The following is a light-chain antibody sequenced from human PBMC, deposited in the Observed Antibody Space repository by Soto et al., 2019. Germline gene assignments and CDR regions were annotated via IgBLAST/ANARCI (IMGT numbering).Light chain of an antibody. CDR2: GAS. Sequence: ETVMTQSPATLSLSPGERATFSCRASQSINDKVAWYQHKPGQGPRLLIYGASTRATGLPARFSGSGSGTDFTLTIRRLESEDFAVYYCQQYNYWPATFGQGTKVEVK. CDR3: QQYNYWPAT. CDR1: QSINDK. J-gene: IGKJ1*01. V-gene: IGKV3-15*01.